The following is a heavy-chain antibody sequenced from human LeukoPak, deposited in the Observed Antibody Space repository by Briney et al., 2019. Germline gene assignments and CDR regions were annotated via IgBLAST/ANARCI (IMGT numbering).Heavy chain of an antibody. J-gene: IGHJ6*03. CDR2: ISNSGST. V-gene: IGHV4-59*01. CDR3: ARAQYDGLSTGYTRGFYYMDV. Sequence: SETLSLTCTVSGGSIGSSYWSWIRQPPGKGLEWIGYISNSGSTTYSPSLKSRLTISVHMPKNRFSLDLHSVTTADTAVYYCARAQYDGLSTGYTRGFYYMDVWGKGTTVSVSS. CDR1: GGSIGSSY. D-gene: IGHD3-3*01.